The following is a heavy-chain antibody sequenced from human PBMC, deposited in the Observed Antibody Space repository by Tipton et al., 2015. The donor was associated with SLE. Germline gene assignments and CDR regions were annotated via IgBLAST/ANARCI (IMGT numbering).Heavy chain of an antibody. D-gene: IGHD4-23*01. CDR1: GGSMSYHY. V-gene: IGHV4-59*11. CDR3: ARDDTVGYFDS. J-gene: IGHJ4*02. CDR2: IYYTGNT. Sequence: GLVKPSETLSLTCSVSGGSMSYHYWSWIRQPPGKGLEWIGYIYYTGNTNYNPSLKSRVTMSVDTSKSQFSLKLTFVSAADTAIYFCARDDTVGYFDSWGPGTLVIVSS.